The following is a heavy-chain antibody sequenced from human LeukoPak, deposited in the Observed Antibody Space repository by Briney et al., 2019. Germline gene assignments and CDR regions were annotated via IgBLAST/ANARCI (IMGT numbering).Heavy chain of an antibody. V-gene: IGHV3-21*01. CDR2: ISSSSSYI. Sequence: PGGSLRLSCAASGFTFSTYNMNWVRQAPGKGLEWVSSISSSSSYIYYADSVKGRFTISRDNAKNSLYLQMNSRRAEDTAVFYCARGGGEVDYWGQGTLVTVSS. CDR1: GFTFSTYN. J-gene: IGHJ4*02. D-gene: IGHD3-16*01. CDR3: ARGGGEVDY.